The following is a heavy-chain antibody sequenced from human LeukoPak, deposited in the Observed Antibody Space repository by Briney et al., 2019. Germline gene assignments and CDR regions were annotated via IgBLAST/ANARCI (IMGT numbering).Heavy chain of an antibody. CDR3: ARIVPFYWYFDL. CDR1: GGSISSGGYY. CDR2: IYTSGST. V-gene: IGHV4-61*02. D-gene: IGHD3-22*01. J-gene: IGHJ2*01. Sequence: SSETLSLXCTVSGGSISSGGYYWSWIRQPAVKGLEWIGRIYTSGSTNYNPSLKSRVTISVDTSKNQFSLKLSSVTAADTAVYCCARIVPFYWYFDLWGRGTLVTVSS.